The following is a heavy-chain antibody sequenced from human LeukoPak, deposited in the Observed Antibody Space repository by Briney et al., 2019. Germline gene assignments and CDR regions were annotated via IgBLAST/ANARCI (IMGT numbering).Heavy chain of an antibody. CDR1: GFSVSSSY. CDR2: IYSGGYT. V-gene: IGHV3-66*02. J-gene: IGHJ6*03. D-gene: IGHD1-26*01. Sequence: PGGSLRLSCAASGFSVSSSYMNWVRQAPGKGLEWVSIIYSGGYTYYADSVKGRSTISRDSSKNTLYLQMVSLRVEDTAVYYCARVSGELLSSYYFYMDVWGKGTTVTVSS. CDR3: ARVSGELLSSYYFYMDV.